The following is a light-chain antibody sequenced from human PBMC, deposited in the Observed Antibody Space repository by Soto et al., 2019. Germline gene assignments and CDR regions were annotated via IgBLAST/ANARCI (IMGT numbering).Light chain of an antibody. V-gene: IGLV2-23*01. CDR1: SSNIGTYNL. Sequence: QSALTQPASVSGSPGQSITISCTGTSSNIGTYNLVSWYQRHPGKAPKLMIYEGSKRPSGVSNRFSGSKSGNTASLTISGLQAEDEAEYYCCSFAGSSTWVFGGGTKLTVL. CDR2: EGS. CDR3: CSFAGSSTWV. J-gene: IGLJ3*02.